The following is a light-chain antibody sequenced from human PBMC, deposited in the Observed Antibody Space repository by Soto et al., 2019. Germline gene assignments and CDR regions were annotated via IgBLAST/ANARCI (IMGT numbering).Light chain of an antibody. CDR2: HAS. V-gene: IGKV3-11*01. Sequence: EIVLTQSPAPLSLSPGERTTLSCRASQSVTNSLAWYQQKPGQAPRLLIYHASNRATGVPARFSGSGSGTDFTLTISSVVPADFAVYYCQQRRTFGQGTKVEIK. CDR1: QSVTNS. J-gene: IGKJ1*01. CDR3: QQRRT.